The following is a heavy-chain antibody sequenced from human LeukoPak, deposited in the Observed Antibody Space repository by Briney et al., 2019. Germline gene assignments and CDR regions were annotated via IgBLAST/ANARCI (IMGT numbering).Heavy chain of an antibody. D-gene: IGHD4-23*01. V-gene: IGHV3-23*01. CDR1: GFTFSSYA. CDR3: AKRVRGRYYYYYMDV. CDR2: ISGSGGST. Sequence: PGGSLRLSCAASGFTFSSYAMSWVRQAPGKGLEWVSAISGSGGSTYYADSVKGRFTISRDNSKNTLYLQMNSLRAEDTAVYYCAKRVRGRYYYYYMDVWGKGTTVTVSS. J-gene: IGHJ6*03.